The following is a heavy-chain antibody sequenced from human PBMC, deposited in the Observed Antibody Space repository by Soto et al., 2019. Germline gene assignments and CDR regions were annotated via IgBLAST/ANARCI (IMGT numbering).Heavy chain of an antibody. D-gene: IGHD4-17*01. Sequence: GASVKVSCKASGYTFTSYGISWVRQAPGQGLEWMGWISAYNGNTNYAQKLQGRVTMTTDTSTSTAYMELRSLRSDDTAVYYCARGGAYGDSVGWYYYYMDVWGKGTTVTVSS. CDR2: ISAYNGNT. J-gene: IGHJ6*03. CDR1: GYTFTSYG. V-gene: IGHV1-18*01. CDR3: ARGGAYGDSVGWYYYYMDV.